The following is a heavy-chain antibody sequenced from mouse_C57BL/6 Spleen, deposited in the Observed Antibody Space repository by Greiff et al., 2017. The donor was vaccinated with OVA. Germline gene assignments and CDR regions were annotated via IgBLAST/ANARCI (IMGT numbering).Heavy chain of an antibody. J-gene: IGHJ2*01. V-gene: IGHV1-7*01. CDR3: ARQWLRRFYFDY. D-gene: IGHD2-2*01. CDR1: GYTFTSYW. CDR2: INPSSGYT. Sequence: QVQLKESGAELAKPGASVKLSCKASGYTFTSYWMHWVKQRPGQGLEWIGYINPSSGYTKYNQKFKDKATLTADKSSSTAYMQLSSLTYEDSAVYDCARQWLRRFYFDYWGQGTTLTVSS.